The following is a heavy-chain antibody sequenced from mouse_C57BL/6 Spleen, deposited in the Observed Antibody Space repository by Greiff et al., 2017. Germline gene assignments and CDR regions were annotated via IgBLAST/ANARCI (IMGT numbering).Heavy chain of an antibody. CDR2: IYPRDGST. CDR1: GYTFTDHT. D-gene: IGHD1-1*01. Sequence: VKLVESDAELVKPGASVKISCKVSGYTFTDHTIHWMKQRPEQGLEWIGYIYPRDGSTKYNEKFKGKATLTADKSSSTAYMQLNSLKSEDSAVYFCARSKYYGSSYNAMDYWGQGTSVTVSS. CDR3: ARSKYYGSSYNAMDY. V-gene: IGHV1-78*01. J-gene: IGHJ4*01.